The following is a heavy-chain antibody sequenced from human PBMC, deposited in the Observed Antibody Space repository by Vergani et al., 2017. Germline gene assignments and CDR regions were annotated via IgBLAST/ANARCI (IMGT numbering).Heavy chain of an antibody. CDR1: GGSFSGYY. V-gene: IGHV4-34*01. CDR3: ARGPTYYGMDV. J-gene: IGHJ6*02. D-gene: IGHD1-1*01. Sequence: QVQLQQWGAGLLKPSETLSLTCAVYGGSFSGYYWSWIRQPPGKGLEWIGEINHSGSTNYNPSLKSRVTISVDTSKNQFSLKLSSVTAADTAVYYCARGPTYYGMDVWGQGTTVTVSS. CDR2: INHSGST.